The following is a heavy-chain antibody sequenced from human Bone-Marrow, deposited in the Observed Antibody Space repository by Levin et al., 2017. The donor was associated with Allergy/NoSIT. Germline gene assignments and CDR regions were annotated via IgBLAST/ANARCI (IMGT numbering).Heavy chain of an antibody. CDR1: GFTFSSYA. CDR2: ISYDGSNK. J-gene: IGHJ6*02. CDR3: ARDRGARFLEWFVTGGMDG. D-gene: IGHD3-3*01. V-gene: IGHV3-30*04. Sequence: GGSLRLSCAASGFTFSSYAMHWVRQAPGKGLEWVAVISYDGSNKYYADSVKGRFTISRDNSKNTLYLQMNSLRAEDTAVYYCARDRGARFLEWFVTGGMDGWGQGTTVTVSS.